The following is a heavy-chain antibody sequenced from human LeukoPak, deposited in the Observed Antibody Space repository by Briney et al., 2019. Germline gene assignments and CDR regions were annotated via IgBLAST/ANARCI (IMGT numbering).Heavy chain of an antibody. V-gene: IGHV3-30-3*01. CDR3: AGRLATAASFDY. CDR1: GFTFSSYA. D-gene: IGHD6-13*01. Sequence: GRSLRLSCAASGFTFSSYAMHWVRQAPGKGLEWVAVISYDGSNKYYADSVKGRFTISRDNSKNTLYLQMNSLRAEDTAVYYCAGRLATAASFDYWGQGTLVTVSS. J-gene: IGHJ4*02. CDR2: ISYDGSNK.